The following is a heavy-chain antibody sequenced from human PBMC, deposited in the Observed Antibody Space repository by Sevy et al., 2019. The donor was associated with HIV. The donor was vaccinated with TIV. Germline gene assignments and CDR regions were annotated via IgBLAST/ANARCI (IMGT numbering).Heavy chain of an antibody. CDR1: GFTFNRYS. Sequence: GGSLRLSCAASGFTFNRYSMHWVRQAPGKGLEWVATISFDATNKHYPDSVKGRFTLSRDNFQNSLFLQMDSLRPEDTAVYYCALERLSSDVAEYFQNWGQGTQVTVSS. CDR3: ALERLSSDVAEYFQN. D-gene: IGHD1-1*01. V-gene: IGHV3-30-3*01. J-gene: IGHJ1*01. CDR2: ISFDATNK.